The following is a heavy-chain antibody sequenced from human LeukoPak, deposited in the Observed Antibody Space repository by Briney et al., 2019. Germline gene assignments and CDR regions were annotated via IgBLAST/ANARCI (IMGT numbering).Heavy chain of an antibody. Sequence: PSETLSLTCTVSGGSISTYCWNWIRQPLEKGLEWIGRIHYSGSTKYNPSLESRVTISLDTSKNQFSLYLNSVTAADTAVYFCARGGVATQDLNYFDYWGQGTLVTVSS. D-gene: IGHD5-12*01. V-gene: IGHV4-59*08. J-gene: IGHJ4*02. CDR2: IHYSGST. CDR3: ARGGVATQDLNYFDY. CDR1: GGSISTYC.